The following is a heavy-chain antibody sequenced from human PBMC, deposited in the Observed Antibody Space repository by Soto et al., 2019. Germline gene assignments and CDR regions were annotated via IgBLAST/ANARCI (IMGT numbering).Heavy chain of an antibody. J-gene: IGHJ5*02. CDR3: ARVLTGSWNWFDP. V-gene: IGHV3-74*01. CDR2: ISSDGSRT. Sequence: EVQLVESGGGLVQPGESLRLSCAASGFTFSSYWMHWVRQAPGKGLVWVSRISSDGSRTNYGDSVKGRFTVSRDNAKNTQYLQMNSLRAEDTAVYYCARVLTGSWNWFDPWGQGTLVTVSS. D-gene: IGHD6-13*01. CDR1: GFTFSSYW.